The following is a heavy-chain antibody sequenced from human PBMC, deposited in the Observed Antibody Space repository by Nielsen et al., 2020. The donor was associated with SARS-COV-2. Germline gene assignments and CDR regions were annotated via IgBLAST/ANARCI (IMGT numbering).Heavy chain of an antibody. Sequence: SVKVSCKASGGTFSSYAISWVRQAPAQGLEWMGGIIPIFGTANYSQKFQGRVTTTADESTSTAYLELSSLRSEDTAVYYCARVSGPLSAYLGYYYYGMDVWGQGTTVTVSS. D-gene: IGHD3-16*01. CDR1: GGTFSSYA. CDR2: IIPIFGTA. CDR3: ARVSGPLSAYLGYYYYGMDV. J-gene: IGHJ6*02. V-gene: IGHV1-69*13.